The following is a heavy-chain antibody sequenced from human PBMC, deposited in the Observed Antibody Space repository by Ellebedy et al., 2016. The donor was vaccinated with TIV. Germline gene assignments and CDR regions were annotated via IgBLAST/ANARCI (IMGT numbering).Heavy chain of an antibody. V-gene: IGHV4-34*01. CDR3: ARGQDPSAGPIDY. CDR2: INHSGST. CDR1: GGSFSGYY. D-gene: IGHD6-13*01. J-gene: IGHJ4*02. Sequence: SETLSLTCAVYGGSFSGYYWSWIRQPPGKGLEWIGEINHSGSTNYNPSLKSRVTISVDTSKNQFSLKLSSVTAADTAVYYCARGQDPSAGPIDYWGQGTLVTVSS.